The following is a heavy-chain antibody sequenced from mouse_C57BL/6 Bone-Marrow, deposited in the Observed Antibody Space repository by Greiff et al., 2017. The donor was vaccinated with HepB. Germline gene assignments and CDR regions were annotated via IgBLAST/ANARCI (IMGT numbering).Heavy chain of an antibody. CDR2: ISNLAYSI. Sequence: EVKLVESGGGLVQPGGSLKLSCAASGFTFSDYGMAWVRQAPRKGPEWVAFISNLAYSIYYADTVTGRFTISRENAKNTLYLEMSSLRSEDTAMYYCASHPIWLRRDWYFDVWGTGTTVTVSS. CDR1: GFTFSDYG. CDR3: ASHPIWLRRDWYFDV. V-gene: IGHV5-15*01. D-gene: IGHD2-2*01. J-gene: IGHJ1*03.